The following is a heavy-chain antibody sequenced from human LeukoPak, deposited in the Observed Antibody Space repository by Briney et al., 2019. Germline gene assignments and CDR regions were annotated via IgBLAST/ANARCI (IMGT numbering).Heavy chain of an antibody. CDR2: INPNSGGT. D-gene: IGHD6-19*01. CDR3: ARPTAITVAGPYYYYMDV. CDR1: GYTFTGYY. Sequence: ASVKVPCKASGYTFTGYYMHWVRQAPGQGLEWMGWINPNSGGTNYAQKFQGRVTMTRDTSISTAYMELSRLRSDDTAVYYCARPTAITVAGPYYYYMDVWGKGTTVTVSS. J-gene: IGHJ6*03. V-gene: IGHV1-2*02.